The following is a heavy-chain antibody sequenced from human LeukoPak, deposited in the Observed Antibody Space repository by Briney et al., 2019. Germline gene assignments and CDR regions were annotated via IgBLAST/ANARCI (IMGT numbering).Heavy chain of an antibody. CDR3: ARSEGATAPGVDY. Sequence: PSETLSLTCTVSGGSISSGGYYWSWIRQPPGKGLEWIGYIYHSGSTYYNPSLKSRVTISVDRSKNQFSLKLSSVTAADTAVYYCARSEGATAPGVDYWGQGILVTVSS. D-gene: IGHD1-26*01. J-gene: IGHJ4*02. CDR1: GGSISSGGYY. CDR2: IYHSGST. V-gene: IGHV4-30-2*01.